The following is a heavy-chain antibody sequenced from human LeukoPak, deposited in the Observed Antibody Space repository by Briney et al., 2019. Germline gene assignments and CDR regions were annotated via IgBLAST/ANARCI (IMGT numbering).Heavy chain of an antibody. D-gene: IGHD3-3*01. J-gene: IGHJ4*02. V-gene: IGHV3-48*03. Sequence: GGSLRLSCAASGFTFSSYEMNWVRQAPGKGLEWVSYISSSGSTIYYADSVKGRFTISRDSAKNSLYLQMNSLRAEDTAVYYCARNREYYDFWSGYFYFDYWGQGTLVTVSS. CDR2: ISSSGSTI. CDR3: ARNREYYDFWSGYFYFDY. CDR1: GFTFSSYE.